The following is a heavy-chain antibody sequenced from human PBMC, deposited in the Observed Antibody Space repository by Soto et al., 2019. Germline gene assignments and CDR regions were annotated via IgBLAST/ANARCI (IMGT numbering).Heavy chain of an antibody. CDR3: ARVGSMRVIDP. CDR2: INAGNGNT. D-gene: IGHD3-10*01. V-gene: IGHV1-3*01. Sequence: QVQLVQSGAEVKKPGASVKVSCKASGYTFTSYAMHWVRQAPGQRLEWMGWINAGNGNTKYSQKFQGRVTITRDTSVSTAYMELSSLRSEDTAVYYCARVGSMRVIDPWGQGTLVTVSS. CDR1: GYTFTSYA. J-gene: IGHJ5*02.